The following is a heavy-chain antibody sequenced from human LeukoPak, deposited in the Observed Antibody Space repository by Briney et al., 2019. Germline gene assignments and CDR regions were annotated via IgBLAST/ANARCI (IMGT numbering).Heavy chain of an antibody. D-gene: IGHD3-3*01. Sequence: SETLSLTCTVSGGSISSYYWSWIRQPPGKGLEWIGYIYYSGSTNYNPSLKSRVTISVDTSKNQFSLKLSSVTAADTAVYYCARGQGPSTIFGVVSYYYMDVWGKGTTVTVSS. J-gene: IGHJ6*03. CDR2: IYYSGST. V-gene: IGHV4-59*01. CDR3: ARGQGPSTIFGVVSYYYMDV. CDR1: GGSISSYY.